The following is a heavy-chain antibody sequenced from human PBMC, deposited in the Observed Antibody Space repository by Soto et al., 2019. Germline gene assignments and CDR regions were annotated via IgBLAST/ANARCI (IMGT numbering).Heavy chain of an antibody. D-gene: IGHD1-7*01. V-gene: IGHV1-69*06. CDR1: GGTFSSYA. CDR2: FIPIFGTA. J-gene: IGHJ4*02. CDR3: ARTPSWNYGLRGYFDY. Sequence: GASVKVSCKASGGTFSSYAISWVRQAPGQGLEWMGGFIPIFGTANYAQKFQGRVTITADKSTSTAYMELSSLRSEDTAVYYCARTPSWNYGLRGYFDYWGQGTLVTVSS.